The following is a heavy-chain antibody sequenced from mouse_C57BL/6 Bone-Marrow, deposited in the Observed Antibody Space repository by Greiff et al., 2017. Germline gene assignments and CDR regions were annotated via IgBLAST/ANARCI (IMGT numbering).Heavy chain of an antibody. V-gene: IGHV1-64*01. CDR3: ARRRPGSSYGKDYSMDY. CDR2: IHPNSGST. Sequence: VQLQQPGAELVKPGASVKLSCKASGYTFTSYWMHWVKQRPGQGLEWIGMIHPNSGSTNYNEKFKSKATLTVDKSSSTAYMQLSSLTSEDTAVYYCARRRPGSSYGKDYSMDYWGQGTSVTVSS. D-gene: IGHD1-1*01. J-gene: IGHJ4*01. CDR1: GYTFTSYW.